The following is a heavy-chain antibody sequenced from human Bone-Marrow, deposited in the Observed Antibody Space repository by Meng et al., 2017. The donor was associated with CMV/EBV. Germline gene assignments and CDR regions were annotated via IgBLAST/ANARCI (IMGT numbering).Heavy chain of an antibody. CDR2: INPNTGGT. CDR1: GYTFTGYY. J-gene: IGHJ5*02. D-gene: IGHD3-22*01. V-gene: IGHV1-2*02. CDR3: ARVPQYDSSGYYSP. Sequence: ASVKVSGKASGYTFTGYYMHWVRQAPGQGLEWMGWINPNTGGTNYAQKFQGRVTMTRDTSIRTAYMELSTLRSDDTAVYYCARVPQYDSSGYYSPRGQGTLVTVSS.